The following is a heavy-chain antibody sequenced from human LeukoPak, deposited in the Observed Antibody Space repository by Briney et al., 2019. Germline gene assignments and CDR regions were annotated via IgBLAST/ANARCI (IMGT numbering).Heavy chain of an antibody. V-gene: IGHV3-30-3*01. CDR1: GFTSSSYA. CDR3: ARDGDRSFDY. CDR2: ISYDGSNK. Sequence: GGPLRLSCAASGFTSSSYAMHWVRQAPGKGLEWVAVISYDGSNKYYADSVKGRFTISRDNSKNTLYLQMNSLRAEDTAVYYCARDGDRSFDYWGQGTLVTVSS. D-gene: IGHD7-27*01. J-gene: IGHJ4*02.